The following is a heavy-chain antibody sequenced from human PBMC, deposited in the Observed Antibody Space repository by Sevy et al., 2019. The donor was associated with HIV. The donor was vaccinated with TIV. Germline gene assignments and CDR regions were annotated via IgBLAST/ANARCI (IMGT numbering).Heavy chain of an antibody. CDR1: GYTLTQLS. CDR2: FDPEDDKT. J-gene: IGHJ4*02. V-gene: IGHV1-24*01. Sequence: ASVKVSCKVSGYTLTQLSMHWVRQAPGKGLEWMGTFDPEDDKTIYAQKFKGRVTMTEDKSTDTAYMELSSLRSEDTAMFYCATTKDYYDNSGYPFDYWGQGTLVTVSS. D-gene: IGHD3-22*01. CDR3: ATTKDYYDNSGYPFDY.